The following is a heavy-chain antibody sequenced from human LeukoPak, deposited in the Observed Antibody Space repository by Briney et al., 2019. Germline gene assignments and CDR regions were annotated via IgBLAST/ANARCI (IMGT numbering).Heavy chain of an antibody. J-gene: IGHJ3*02. D-gene: IGHD4-17*01. Sequence: GASVKVSCKASGYTFTSYGISWVRQAPGQGLEWMVWISAYNGNTNYAQKLQGRVTMTTDTSTSTAYMELRSLRSEDTAVYYCARDSVIGYGDYTLDAFDIWGQGTMVTVSS. V-gene: IGHV1-18*01. CDR2: ISAYNGNT. CDR3: ARDSVIGYGDYTLDAFDI. CDR1: GYTFTSYG.